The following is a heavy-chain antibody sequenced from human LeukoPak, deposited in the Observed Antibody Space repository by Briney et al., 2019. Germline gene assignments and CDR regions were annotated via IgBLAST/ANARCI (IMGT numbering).Heavy chain of an antibody. CDR3: AKAGVRWPLDDY. CDR1: GFTSSSYG. D-gene: IGHD4-23*01. Sequence: GGSLRLSCAASGFTSSSYGMHWVRQAPGKGLEWVAVISYDGSNKYYADSVKGRFTISRDNSKNTLYLQMNSLRAEDTAVYYCAKAGVRWPLDDYWGQGTLVTVSS. J-gene: IGHJ4*02. CDR2: ISYDGSNK. V-gene: IGHV3-30*18.